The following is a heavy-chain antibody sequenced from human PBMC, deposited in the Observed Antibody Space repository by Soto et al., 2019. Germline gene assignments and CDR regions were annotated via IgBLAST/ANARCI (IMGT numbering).Heavy chain of an antibody. J-gene: IGHJ3*01. D-gene: IGHD6-19*01. Sequence: QMQLQESGPGLVKPSGTLSLTCAVSGDSISNSRWWTWVRQPPGKGLEWIGDIFHSGDTNYNPSLKSRVFISVDKSQNQFSRKVSSVTAADTAVYYCAYSTGWYRHDVWGQGTLVTVSS. V-gene: IGHV4-4*02. CDR2: IFHSGDT. CDR1: GDSISNSRW. CDR3: AYSTGWYRHDV.